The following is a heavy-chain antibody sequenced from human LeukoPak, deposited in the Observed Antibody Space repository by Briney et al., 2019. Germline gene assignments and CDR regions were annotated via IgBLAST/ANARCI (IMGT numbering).Heavy chain of an antibody. D-gene: IGHD6-19*01. CDR3: ARCSGVQWLVHLQPNWFDP. CDR2: IYYSGST. Sequence: PSETLSLTCTVSGGSISSSSYYWGWIRQPPGKGLEWIGSIYYSGSTYYNPSLKSRVTISVDTSKNQFSLKLSSVTAADTAVYYCARCSGVQWLVHLQPNWFDPWGQGTLVTVSS. J-gene: IGHJ5*02. V-gene: IGHV4-39*07. CDR1: GGSISSSSYY.